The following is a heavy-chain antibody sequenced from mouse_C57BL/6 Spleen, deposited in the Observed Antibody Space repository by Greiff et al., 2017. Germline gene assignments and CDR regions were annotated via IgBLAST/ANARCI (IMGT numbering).Heavy chain of an antibody. Sequence: VKLQQPGTELVKPGASVKLSCKASGYTFTSYWMHWVKQRPGQGLEWIGNINPSNGGTNYNEKFKSKATLTVDKSSSTAYMQLSSLTSEDSAVYYCAREGSNYEGVDYWGQGTSVTVSA. J-gene: IGHJ4*01. CDR1: GYTFTSYW. CDR2: INPSNGGT. CDR3: AREGSNYEGVDY. V-gene: IGHV1-53*01. D-gene: IGHD2-5*01.